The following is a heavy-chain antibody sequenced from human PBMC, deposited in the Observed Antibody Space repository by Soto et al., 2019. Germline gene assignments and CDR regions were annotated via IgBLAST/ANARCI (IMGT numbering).Heavy chain of an antibody. Sequence: TSETLSLTWAVSGGSISSGGYFWSWIRQPPGKGLEWIGYIYHSGSTYYNPSLKSRVTISVDRSKNQFSLKLSSVTAADTAVYYCARGLGPWGQGTLVTVSS. D-gene: IGHD3-10*01. CDR2: IYHSGST. CDR3: ARGLGP. CDR1: GGSISSGGYF. J-gene: IGHJ5*02. V-gene: IGHV4-30-2*01.